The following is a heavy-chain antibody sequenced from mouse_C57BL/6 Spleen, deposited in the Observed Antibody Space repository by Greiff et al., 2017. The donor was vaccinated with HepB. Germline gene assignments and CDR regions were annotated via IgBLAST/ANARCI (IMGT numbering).Heavy chain of an antibody. CDR2: IDPENGDT. V-gene: IGHV14-4*01. Sequence: EVKVVESGAELVRPGASVKLSCTASGFNIKDDYMHWVKQRPEQGLEWIGWIDPENGDTEYASKFQGKATITADTSSNTAYLQLSSLTSEDTAVYYCTTTIYYDYDVGAMDYWGQGTSVTVSS. J-gene: IGHJ4*01. CDR3: TTTIYYDYDVGAMDY. CDR1: GFNIKDDY. D-gene: IGHD2-4*01.